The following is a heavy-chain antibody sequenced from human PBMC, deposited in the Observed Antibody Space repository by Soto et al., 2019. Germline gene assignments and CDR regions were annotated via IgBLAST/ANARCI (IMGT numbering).Heavy chain of an antibody. Sequence: ETLSLTCSVSGDSISSSSQYWGWIRQPPGKGLEWIGSIHYSGTSYYNPSLKSRVTIFVDTSKNQLSLKLSSVTAADTAVYYCARHWIAGSSIPWGQGTLVTVSS. J-gene: IGHJ5*02. CDR1: GDSISSSSQY. CDR2: IHYSGTS. CDR3: ARHWIAGSSIP. V-gene: IGHV4-39*01. D-gene: IGHD2-21*01.